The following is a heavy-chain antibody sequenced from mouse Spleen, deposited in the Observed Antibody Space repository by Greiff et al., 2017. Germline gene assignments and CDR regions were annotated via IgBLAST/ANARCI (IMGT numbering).Heavy chain of an antibody. CDR2: ISSGSSTI. CDR3: AKLGQNYAMDY. D-gene: IGHD4-1*01. V-gene: IGHV5-17*01. J-gene: IGHJ4*01. CDR1: GFTFSDYG. Sequence: EVQGVESGGGLVKPGGSLKLSCAASGFTFSDYGMHWVRQAPEKGLEWVAYISSGSSTIYYADTVKGRFTISRDNAKNTLFLQMTSLRSEDTAMYYCAKLGQNYAMDYWGQGTSVTVSS.